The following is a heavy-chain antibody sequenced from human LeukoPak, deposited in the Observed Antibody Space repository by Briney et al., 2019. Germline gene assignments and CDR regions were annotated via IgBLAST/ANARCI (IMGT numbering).Heavy chain of an antibody. Sequence: SETLSLTCAVYGGSFSGYYWSWIRQPPGKGLEWIGEINHSGSTNYNPSLKSRVTISVDTSKNQFSLKLSSVTAADTAVYYCARLYRRGYCSSTSCSTAYYYYYYMDVWGKGTTVTISS. V-gene: IGHV4-34*01. D-gene: IGHD2-2*02. CDR2: INHSGST. CDR3: ARLYRRGYCSSTSCSTAYYYYYYMDV. CDR1: GGSFSGYY. J-gene: IGHJ6*03.